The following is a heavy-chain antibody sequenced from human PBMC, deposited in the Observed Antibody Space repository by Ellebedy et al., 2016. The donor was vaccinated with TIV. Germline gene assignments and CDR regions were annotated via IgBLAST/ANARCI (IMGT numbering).Heavy chain of an antibody. CDR3: ARMGFKEGGLYYYYGMDV. D-gene: IGHD3-16*01. J-gene: IGHJ6*02. CDR2: IYYSGST. Sequence: SETLSLXXTVSGGSISSYYWSWIRQPPGKGLEWIGYIYYSGSTNYNPSLKSRVTISVDTSKNQFSLKLSSVTAADTAVYYCARMGFKEGGLYYYYGMDVWGQGTTVTVSS. CDR1: GGSISSYY. V-gene: IGHV4-59*01.